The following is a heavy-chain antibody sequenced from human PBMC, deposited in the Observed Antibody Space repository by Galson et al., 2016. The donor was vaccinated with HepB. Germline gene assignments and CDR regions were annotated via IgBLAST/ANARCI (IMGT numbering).Heavy chain of an antibody. D-gene: IGHD3-3*02. CDR3: ARDLSIFKVVPDAFDI. CDR1: GYTFTTYY. J-gene: IGHJ3*02. CDR2: ITPSGGST. V-gene: IGHV1-46*01. Sequence: CKASGYTFTTYYMHWVRQAPGQGFEWMGIITPSGGSTNYAQKFQGRVTMTRDTSTSTFYMELSSLRSEDTAVYYCARDLSIFKVVPDAFDIWGQGTLVTVSS.